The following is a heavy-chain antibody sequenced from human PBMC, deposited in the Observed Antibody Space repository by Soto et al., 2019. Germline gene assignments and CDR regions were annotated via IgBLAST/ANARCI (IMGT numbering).Heavy chain of an antibody. Sequence: SVKVSCKASGGTLNTYTINWVRQAPGRRLEWVGQIVPMYDSVNYAENFQGRVTITADKSTKTSFMELTSLKSEDTALYFCATRTHYSGSYCFDYWGQGTLVSVSS. CDR3: ATRTHYSGSYCFDY. CDR2: IVPMYDSV. J-gene: IGHJ4*02. D-gene: IGHD1-26*01. CDR1: GGTLNTYT. V-gene: IGHV1-69*06.